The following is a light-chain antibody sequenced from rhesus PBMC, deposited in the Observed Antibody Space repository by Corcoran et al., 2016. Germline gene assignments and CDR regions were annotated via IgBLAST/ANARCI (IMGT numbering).Light chain of an antibody. V-gene: IGKV1S14*01. Sequence: DIQMTQSPSSLSASVGDTVTITCRASQGISNYLAWYHQRPGKAPEPLIFYASTLENGVPSWFSGSGSGTDFTLTISSLQPEDFATYYCQQHHSYPPTFGQGTKVEI. CDR1: QGISNY. CDR2: YAS. CDR3: QQHHSYPPT. J-gene: IGKJ1*01.